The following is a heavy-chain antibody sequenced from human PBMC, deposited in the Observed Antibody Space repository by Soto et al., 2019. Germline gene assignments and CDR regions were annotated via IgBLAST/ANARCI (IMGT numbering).Heavy chain of an antibody. CDR1: GGSISSGGYY. J-gene: IGHJ4*02. CDR3: ARDVDSSGYLDY. CDR2: IYFSGST. Sequence: SETLSLTCTVSGGSISSGGYYWSWIRQHPGKGLEWIGYIYFSGSTYYNPSLKSRVTISVDTSKNQFSLKLSSVTAADTAVYYCARDVDSSGYLDYWGQGTLVTVSS. D-gene: IGHD3-22*01. V-gene: IGHV4-31*03.